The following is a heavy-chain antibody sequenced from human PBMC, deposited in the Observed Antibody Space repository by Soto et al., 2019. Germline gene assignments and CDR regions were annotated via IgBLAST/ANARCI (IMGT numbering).Heavy chain of an antibody. J-gene: IGHJ6*02. V-gene: IGHV3-53*01. CDR1: GLPVSTNY. Sequence: GGSLRLSCAASGLPVSTNYMSWVRQAPGKGLEWVSVIYNDGKTYYADSVKGRFTISRDASKNTLHLQMDSLRDEDTAVYYCVRPLPSGQNYGMDVWGQGTTVTVSS. CDR2: IYNDGKT. D-gene: IGHD3-10*01. CDR3: VRPLPSGQNYGMDV.